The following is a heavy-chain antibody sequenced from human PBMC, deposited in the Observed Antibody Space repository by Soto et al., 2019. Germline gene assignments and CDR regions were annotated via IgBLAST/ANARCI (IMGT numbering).Heavy chain of an antibody. Sequence: LRLSCAASGFIFSRYEMNWVRQAPGKGLEWVSYINTRGNIIHYADSVKGRFTISRDNAENSLYLQMNSLRAEDTAVYYCARDIDYYDSSGYQDYCGQGSLVTVSS. J-gene: IGHJ4*02. CDR3: ARDIDYYDSSGYQDY. V-gene: IGHV3-48*03. CDR1: GFIFSRYE. CDR2: INTRGNII. D-gene: IGHD3-22*01.